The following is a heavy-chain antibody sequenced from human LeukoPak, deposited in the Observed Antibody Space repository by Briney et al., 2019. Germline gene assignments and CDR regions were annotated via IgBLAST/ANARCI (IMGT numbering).Heavy chain of an antibody. Sequence: GASVKVSCKASGYTFTSYGISWVRQAPGQGLEWMGWISAYNGNTNYAQKLQGRVTMTTDTSTSTAYMELRSLRSDDTAVYYCARGGGDIVVVPAAWENWFDPWGQGTLVTVSS. CDR3: ARGGGDIVVVPAAWENWFDP. D-gene: IGHD2-2*01. J-gene: IGHJ5*02. V-gene: IGHV1-18*01. CDR1: GYTFTSYG. CDR2: ISAYNGNT.